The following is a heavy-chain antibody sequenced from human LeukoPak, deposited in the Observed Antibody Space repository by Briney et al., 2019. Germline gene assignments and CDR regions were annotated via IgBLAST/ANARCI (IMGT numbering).Heavy chain of an antibody. CDR2: INPQNGVT. J-gene: IGHJ4*02. D-gene: IGHD3-16*01. CDR1: GHTFTGYY. CDR3: ATLGGHSLAAQNGY. Sequence: ASVKVSCKASGHTFTGYYMHWVRQAPGQGLEWMGWINPQNGVTRYAQRLQGRVIMTVDTSVRTAYMELTRLTYDDTAVYYCATLGGHSLAAQNGYWGQGTLVTVSS. V-gene: IGHV1-2*02.